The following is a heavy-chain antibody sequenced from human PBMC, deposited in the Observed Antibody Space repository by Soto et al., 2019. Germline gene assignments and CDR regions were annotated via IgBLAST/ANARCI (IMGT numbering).Heavy chain of an antibody. CDR3: AKDGSPWLVQYYFDY. Sequence: GWSLRLSCAASGFTFSSYGMHWVRQAPGKGLEWVAVISYDGSNKYYADSVKGRFTISRDNSKNTLYLQMNSLRAEDTAVYYCAKDGSPWLVQYYFDYWGQGNMVTVYS. D-gene: IGHD6-19*01. J-gene: IGHJ4*02. CDR1: GFTFSSYG. CDR2: ISYDGSNK. V-gene: IGHV3-30*18.